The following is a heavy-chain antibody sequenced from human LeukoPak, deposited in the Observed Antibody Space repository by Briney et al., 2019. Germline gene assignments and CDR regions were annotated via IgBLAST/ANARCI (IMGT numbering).Heavy chain of an antibody. J-gene: IGHJ6*02. V-gene: IGHV4-61*01. D-gene: IGHD2-2*01. CDR1: GGSVSSGSYY. CDR2: IYYSGST. Sequence: SETLSLTCTVSGGSVSSGSYYWSWIRQPPGKGLEWIGYIYYSGSTNYNPSLKSRVTISVDTSKNQFSLKLSSVTAADTAVYYCATDLSSNPRLVVVRNGMDVWGQGTTVTVSS. CDR3: ATDLSSNPRLVVVRNGMDV.